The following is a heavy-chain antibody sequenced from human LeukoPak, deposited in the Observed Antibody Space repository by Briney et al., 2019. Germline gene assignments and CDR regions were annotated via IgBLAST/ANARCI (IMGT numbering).Heavy chain of an antibody. D-gene: IGHD6-13*01. CDR3: ARDRRSWYGFDP. CDR2: ISSSSSYI. J-gene: IGHJ5*02. CDR1: GFTFSDAW. Sequence: PGGSLRLSCAASGFTFSDAWMSWVRQAPGKGLEWVSSISSSSSYIYYADSVKGRFTISRDNAKNSLYLQMNSLRAEDTAVYYCARDRRSWYGFDPWGQGTLVTVSS. V-gene: IGHV3-21*01.